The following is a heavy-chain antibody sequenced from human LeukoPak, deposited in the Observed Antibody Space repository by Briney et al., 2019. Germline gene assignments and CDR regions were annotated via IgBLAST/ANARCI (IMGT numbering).Heavy chain of an antibody. V-gene: IGHV4-39*01. Sequence: PSETLSLTCTVSGGSISSSSYYWGWIRQPPGKGLEWIGSIYYSGSTYYNPSLKSRVTISVDTSKNQFSLKLSSVTAAGTAVYYCARHEVGTRVGHSNSANSTSEPAHDYWGQGTLVTVSS. CDR3: ARHEVGTRVGHSNSANSTSEPAHDY. D-gene: IGHD4-11*01. CDR2: IYYSGST. J-gene: IGHJ4*02. CDR1: GGSISSSSYY.